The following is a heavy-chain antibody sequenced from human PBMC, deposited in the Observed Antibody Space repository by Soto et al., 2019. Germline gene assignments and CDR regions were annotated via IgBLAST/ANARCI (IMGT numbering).Heavy chain of an antibody. D-gene: IGHD6-6*01. V-gene: IGHV1-69*02. CDR2: IIPILGIA. J-gene: IGHJ4*02. Sequence: SVKVACKASGGTVSSYTIGGVRQAPGQGLEWMGRIIPILGIANYAQKFQGRVTITADKSTSTAYMELSSLRSEDTAVYYCARSSDLNPFDYWGQGSLVTVSS. CDR3: ARSSDLNPFDY. CDR1: GGTVSSYT.